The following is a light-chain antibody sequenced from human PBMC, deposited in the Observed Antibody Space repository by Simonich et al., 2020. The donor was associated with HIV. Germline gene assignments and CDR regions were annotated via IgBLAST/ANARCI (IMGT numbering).Light chain of an antibody. V-gene: IGKV4-1*01. CDR2: WAS. CDR3: QQYYITPQT. CDR1: RNILYSSNNKNY. J-gene: IGKJ1*01. Sequence: DIVMTQSPDSLAVSLGERATINCKSSRNILYSSNNKNYLAWYQHKPGQPPNLLIYWASTLESGVPDRFSGSGSETDFTLTISSLQAEDVAVYYCQQYYITPQTFGQGTKVEIK.